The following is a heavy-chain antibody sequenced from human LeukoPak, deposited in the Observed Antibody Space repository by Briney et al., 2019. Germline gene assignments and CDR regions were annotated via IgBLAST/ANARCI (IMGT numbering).Heavy chain of an antibody. Sequence: SQTLSLTCAISGDSVSRNTTAWNWIRQSPSRGLEWLGRTYYRSKWKTDYAVSVKSRITITPDTSKNQFSLHLNSVTPEDTAVYYCARGSSLVDYWGQGTLVTVSS. CDR3: ARGSSLVDY. CDR2: TYYRSKWKT. D-gene: IGHD3-10*01. J-gene: IGHJ4*02. CDR1: GDSVSRNTTA. V-gene: IGHV6-1*01.